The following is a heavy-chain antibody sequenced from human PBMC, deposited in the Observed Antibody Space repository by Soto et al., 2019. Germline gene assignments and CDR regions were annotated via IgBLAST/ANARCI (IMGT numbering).Heavy chain of an antibody. V-gene: IGHV3-33*01. CDR3: ARLGYCSGGSCYSWVYYYYGMDV. J-gene: IGHJ6*02. CDR2: IWYDGSNK. Sequence: GGSLRLSCAASGFTFSSYGMHWVRQAPGKGLEWVAVIWYDGSNKYYADSVKGRFTISRDNSKNTLYLQMNSLRAEDTAVYYCARLGYCSGGSCYSWVYYYYGMDVWGQGTTVTVSS. D-gene: IGHD2-15*01. CDR1: GFTFSSYG.